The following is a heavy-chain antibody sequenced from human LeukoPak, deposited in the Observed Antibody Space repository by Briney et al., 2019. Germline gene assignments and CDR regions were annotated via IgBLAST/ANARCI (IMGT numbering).Heavy chain of an antibody. V-gene: IGHV3-30*04. Sequence: GGSLRLSCAASGFTFNSFAMHRVRQAPGKGLEWVAVISYDGKITIYTESAKGRFTISRDNSKNMLYLEMNSLTTEDTAVYYCARDVTGGAPDYFDDWGPGTLVTVSS. CDR1: GFTFNSFA. D-gene: IGHD2-21*02. CDR3: ARDVTGGAPDYFDD. CDR2: ISYDGKIT. J-gene: IGHJ4*02.